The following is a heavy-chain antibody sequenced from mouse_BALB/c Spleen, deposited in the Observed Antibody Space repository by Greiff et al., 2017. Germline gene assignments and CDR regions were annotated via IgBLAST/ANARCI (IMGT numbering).Heavy chain of an antibody. CDR3: ERDPYGNYGFAY. CDR1: GFTFSSYA. CDR2: ISSGGST. Sequence: EVKLVESGGGLVKPGGSLKLSCAASGFTFSSYAMSWVRQTPEKRLEWVASISSGGSTYYPDSVKGRFTISRDNARNILYLQMNSLRSEDMAMYYCERDPYGNYGFAYWGQGTLVTVSA. D-gene: IGHD2-1*01. J-gene: IGHJ3*01. V-gene: IGHV5-6-5*01.